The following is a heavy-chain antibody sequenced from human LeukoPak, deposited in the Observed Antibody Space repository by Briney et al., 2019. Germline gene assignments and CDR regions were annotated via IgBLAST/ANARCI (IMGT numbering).Heavy chain of an antibody. CDR1: GGSISTSNYY. Sequence: SETLSLTCTVSGGSISTSNYYWGWIRQPPGKGLEWIGNIFYSGSTHYSPSLKSRVTISVDMSKNQFSLKLSSVTAADTAIYYCARDASRIQLWPLWGQGTLVTVSS. V-gene: IGHV4-39*07. CDR3: ARDASRIQLWPL. D-gene: IGHD5-18*01. J-gene: IGHJ4*02. CDR2: IFYSGST.